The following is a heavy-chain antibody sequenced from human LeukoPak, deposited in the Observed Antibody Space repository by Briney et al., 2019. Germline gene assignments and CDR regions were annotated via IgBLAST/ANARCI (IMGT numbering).Heavy chain of an antibody. CDR3: ALGPYDSSGYYYGYFDL. Sequence: SSETLSLTCTVSGGSISSYYWSWIRQPPGKGLEWIGYIYYSGSTNYNPSLKSRVTISVDTSKNQFSLKLSSVTAADTAVYYCALGPYDSSGYYYGYFDLWGRGTLVTVSS. CDR2: IYYSGST. J-gene: IGHJ2*01. CDR1: GGSISSYY. V-gene: IGHV4-59*08. D-gene: IGHD3-22*01.